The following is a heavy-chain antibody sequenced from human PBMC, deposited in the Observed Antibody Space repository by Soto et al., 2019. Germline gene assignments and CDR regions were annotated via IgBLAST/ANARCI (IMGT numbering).Heavy chain of an antibody. V-gene: IGHV4-59*01. Sequence: SETLSLTCTVSGGSISSYYRSWIRQPPGKGLEWIGYIYYSGSTNYNPSLKSRVTISVDTSKNQFSLKLSSVTAADTAVYYCARDPKGNNWFDPWGQGTLVTVSS. CDR1: GGSISSYY. CDR3: ARDPKGNNWFDP. J-gene: IGHJ5*02. CDR2: IYYSGST.